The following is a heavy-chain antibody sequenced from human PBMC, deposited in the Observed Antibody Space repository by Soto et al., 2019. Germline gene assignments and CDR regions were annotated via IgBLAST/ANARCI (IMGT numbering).Heavy chain of an antibody. CDR1: GGSISSYY. J-gene: IGHJ5*02. V-gene: IGHV4-59*01. Sequence: SETLSLTCTVSGGSISSYYWSWIRQPPGKGLEWIGYIYYSGSTNYNPSLKSRVTISVDTSKNQFSLKLSSVTAADTAVYYCAREASSWYGNWFDPWGQGTLVTVSS. CDR3: AREASSWYGNWFDP. D-gene: IGHD6-13*01. CDR2: IYYSGST.